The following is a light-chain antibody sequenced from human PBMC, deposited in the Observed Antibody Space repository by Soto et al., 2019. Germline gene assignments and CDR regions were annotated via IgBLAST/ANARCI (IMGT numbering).Light chain of an antibody. J-gene: IGKJ5*01. CDR2: LAS. Sequence: IVMTQSPATLSVSPGERATLSCRASQSVSNNLAWYQQKPCQAPRLLIYLASTRATGIPARFSGSGSGTEFTLTISSLQSEDFAVYYCQQYNNWPPTTFGQGTRLES. V-gene: IGKV3D-15*01. CDR1: QSVSNN. CDR3: QQYNNWPPTT.